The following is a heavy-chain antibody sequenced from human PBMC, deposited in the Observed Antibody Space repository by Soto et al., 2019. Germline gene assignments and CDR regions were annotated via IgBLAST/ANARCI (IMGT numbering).Heavy chain of an antibody. D-gene: IGHD2-15*01. J-gene: IGHJ4*01. CDR1: GYTFTSYG. CDR3: ARDRVSGGLFTGSGY. Sequence: QGPLVQSGAEVKKPGASVKVSCKASGYTFTSYGISWVRQAPGQGLEWIGWISAYNGNTKYAQKLQGRVTMTTDTSTSTAYMELRSLRSDDTAVYYCARDRVSGGLFTGSGYWGQGTLVTVSS. CDR2: ISAYNGNT. V-gene: IGHV1-18*01.